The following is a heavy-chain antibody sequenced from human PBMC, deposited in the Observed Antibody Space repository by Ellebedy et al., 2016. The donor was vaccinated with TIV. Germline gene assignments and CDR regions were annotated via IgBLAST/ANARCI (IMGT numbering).Heavy chain of an antibody. CDR2: NNAYNNAI. CDR1: GFTFSTYS. Sequence: GGSLRLXXAASGFTFSTYSMDWVRQAPGKGLEWVAHNNAYNNAIFYADSVRGRFSISRDNSLYLQMNSLRDEDTAVYYCTRDGGRAYAMDVWGQGTTVIVSS. J-gene: IGHJ6*02. CDR3: TRDGGRAYAMDV. D-gene: IGHD3-16*01. V-gene: IGHV3-48*02.